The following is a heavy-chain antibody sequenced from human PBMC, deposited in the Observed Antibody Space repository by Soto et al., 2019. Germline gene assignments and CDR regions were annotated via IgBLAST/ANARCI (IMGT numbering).Heavy chain of an antibody. V-gene: IGHV4-31*03. CDR2: IYYSGST. J-gene: IGHJ3*02. D-gene: IGHD6-6*01. CDR1: GGSISSGDYY. Sequence: QVQLQESGPGLVKPSQTLSLTCTVSGGSISSGDYYWSWIRQHPGKGLEWIGYIYYSGSTYCNPSLRSRVTISVHTSKNQFSLKLSSVTAADTAVYYWARVQGSSFDFDIWGQGTMVTVSS. CDR3: ARVQGSSFDFDI.